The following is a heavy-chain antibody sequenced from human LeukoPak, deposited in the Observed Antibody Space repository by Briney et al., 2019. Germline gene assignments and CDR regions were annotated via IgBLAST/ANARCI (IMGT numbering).Heavy chain of an antibody. CDR1: GFSLSTSGVG. J-gene: IGHJ1*01. CDR2: IYWDDDK. V-gene: IGHV2-5*02. CDR3: AHLLRPYYGSGSYSTPEYFQH. Sequence: SGPTLVNPTQTLTLTCTFSGFSLSTSGVGVGWIRQPPGKALEWLALIYWDDDKRYSPSLKSRLTITKDTSKNQVVLTMTNMDPVDTATYYCAHLLRPYYGSGSYSTPEYFQHWGQGTLVTVSS. D-gene: IGHD3-10*01.